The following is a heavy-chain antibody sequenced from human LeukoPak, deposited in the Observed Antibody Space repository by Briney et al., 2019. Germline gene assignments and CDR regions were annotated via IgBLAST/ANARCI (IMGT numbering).Heavy chain of an antibody. CDR2: IYYSGST. CDR1: GGSISSSSYY. Sequence: PSETLSLTCTVSGGSISSSSYYRGWIRQPPGKGLEWIGSIYYSGSTYYNPSLKSRVTISVDTSKNQFSLKLSSVTAADTAVYYCAGDQGTVTTYYWGQGTLVTVSS. V-gene: IGHV4-39*02. J-gene: IGHJ4*02. CDR3: AGDQGTVTTYY. D-gene: IGHD4-17*01.